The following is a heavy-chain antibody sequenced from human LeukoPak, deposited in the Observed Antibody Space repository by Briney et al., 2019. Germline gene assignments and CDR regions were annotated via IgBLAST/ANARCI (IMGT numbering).Heavy chain of an antibody. V-gene: IGHV1-18*01. CDR1: GYTFTTHD. J-gene: IGHJ4*02. CDR3: ARDWEMATIPFDY. CDR2: MSPNSGNT. D-gene: IGHD5-24*01. Sequence: ASVKVSCKASGYTFTTHDINWVRQATGQGLEWLGWMSPNSGNTNYAQKLQGRVTMTTDTSTSTAYMELRSLRSDDTAVYYCARDWEMATIPFDYWGQGTLVTVSS.